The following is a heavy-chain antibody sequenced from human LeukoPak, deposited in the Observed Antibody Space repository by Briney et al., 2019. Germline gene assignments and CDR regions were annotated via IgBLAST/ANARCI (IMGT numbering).Heavy chain of an antibody. Sequence: SETLSLTCTVSGGSIGSGSHHWGWFRQSPGTGLEWIGSIYDSRTIYYNPSLNSRVTISAVTSKNQFSLQLNSVTAADTAVYYCASLRNPGIAVEWGQGTLVTVSS. CDR3: ASLRNPGIAVE. CDR1: GGSIGSGSHH. V-gene: IGHV4-39*01. J-gene: IGHJ4*02. D-gene: IGHD6-19*01. CDR2: IYDSRTI.